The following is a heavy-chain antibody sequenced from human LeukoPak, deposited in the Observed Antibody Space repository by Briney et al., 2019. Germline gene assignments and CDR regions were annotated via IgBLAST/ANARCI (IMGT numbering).Heavy chain of an antibody. CDR2: INPNSGGT. V-gene: IGHV1-2*02. CDR3: ARTPKYSSSWYGAGGAFDP. CDR1: GYTFTGYY. Sequence: ASVKVSCKASGYTFTGYYMHWVRQAPGQGLGWMGWINPNSGGTNYAQKFQGRVTMTRDTSISTAYMELSRLRSDDTAVYYCARTPKYSSSWYGAGGAFDPWGQGTLVTVSS. J-gene: IGHJ5*02. D-gene: IGHD6-13*01.